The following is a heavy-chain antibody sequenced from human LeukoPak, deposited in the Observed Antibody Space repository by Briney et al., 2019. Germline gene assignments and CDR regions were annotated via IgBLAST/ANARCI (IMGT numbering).Heavy chain of an antibody. Sequence: PGGSLRLSCAASGFTFSSYAMSWVRQAPGKGLEWVSAISGSGGSTYYADSVKGRFTISRDNSKNTLNLQMDTLRAEDTAVYYCAKEGGSTDYYYSSYYGMDVWGQGTTVTVSS. D-gene: IGHD3-22*01. J-gene: IGHJ6*02. CDR3: AKEGGSTDYYYSSYYGMDV. V-gene: IGHV3-23*01. CDR2: ISGSGGST. CDR1: GFTFSSYA.